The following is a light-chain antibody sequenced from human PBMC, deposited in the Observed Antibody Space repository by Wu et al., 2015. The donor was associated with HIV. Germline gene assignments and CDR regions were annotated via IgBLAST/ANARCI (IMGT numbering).Light chain of an antibody. Sequence: EIVLTQSPGTLSLSPGERATLSCRASQSLGANYLAWYQQKPGQAPRLLIFQTSRRATDIPDRFSGSESGTDFTLTISRLEPEDFAVYYCQQYNNWPLTFGGGTKVEIK. CDR2: QTS. J-gene: IGKJ4*01. CDR3: QQYNNWPLT. V-gene: IGKV3D-20*02. CDR1: QSLGANY.